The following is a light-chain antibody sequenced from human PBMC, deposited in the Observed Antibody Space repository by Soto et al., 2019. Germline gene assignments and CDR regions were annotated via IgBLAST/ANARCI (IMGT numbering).Light chain of an antibody. CDR3: IQDYNYPLT. CDR2: TAS. V-gene: IGKV1-6*01. J-gene: IGKJ4*01. CDR1: QGIRSE. Sequence: AIQMTQSPSSLSASVGDRVTITCRASQGIRSELGWYQQKPGKAPNLLIYTASTLQSGVPSRFSGSGSGTDFTLTISSLQPEDFATYYCIQDYNYPLTFGGGTKVDI.